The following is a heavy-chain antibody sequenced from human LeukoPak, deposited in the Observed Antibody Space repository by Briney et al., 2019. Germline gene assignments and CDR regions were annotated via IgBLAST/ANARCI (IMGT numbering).Heavy chain of an antibody. Sequence: GGSLRLSCAASGFTFSSYDMHWVRQATGKGLEWVSATGTAGDTYYPGSVKGRFTISRENAKNSLYLQMNSLRAGDTAVYYCARAGVATIPNRLGDYGMDVWGQGTTVTVSS. CDR1: GFTFSSYD. J-gene: IGHJ6*02. V-gene: IGHV3-13*01. CDR2: TGTAGDT. CDR3: ARAGVATIPNRLGDYGMDV. D-gene: IGHD5-12*01.